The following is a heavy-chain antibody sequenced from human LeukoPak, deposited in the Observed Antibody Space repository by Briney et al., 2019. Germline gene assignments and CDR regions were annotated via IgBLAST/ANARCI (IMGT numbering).Heavy chain of an antibody. J-gene: IGHJ4*02. V-gene: IGHV4-34*01. D-gene: IGHD3-22*01. CDR3: AREIYDSSGYRLDY. CDR2: INHSGST. CDR1: GGSFSGYY. Sequence: SETLSLTCAVYGGSFSGYYWSWIRQPPGKGLEWIGEINHSGSTNYNPSLKSRVTISVDTSKNQFSLKLSSVTAADTAVYYCAREIYDSSGYRLDYWGQGTLVTVSS.